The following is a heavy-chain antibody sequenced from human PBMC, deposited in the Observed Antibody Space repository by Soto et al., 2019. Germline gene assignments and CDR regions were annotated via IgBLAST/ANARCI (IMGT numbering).Heavy chain of an antibody. D-gene: IGHD2-21*01. CDR2: IYYSGST. CDR3: ARVVGNWFDP. V-gene: IGHV4-61*05. CDR1: GGSISSSSYY. J-gene: IGHJ5*02. Sequence: SETLSLTCTVSGGSISSSSYYWGWIRQHPGKGLEWIGYIYYSGSTNYNPSLKSRVTISVDTSKNQFSLKLSSVTAADTAVYYCARVVGNWFDPWGQGTLVTVSS.